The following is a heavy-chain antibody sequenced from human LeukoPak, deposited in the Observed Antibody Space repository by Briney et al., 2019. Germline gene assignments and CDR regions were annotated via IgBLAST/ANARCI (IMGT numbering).Heavy chain of an antibody. V-gene: IGHV1-46*01. CDR2: INPSGGST. CDR1: GYTFSNFG. CDR3: ARGGKYYYGSGSYWLNDY. J-gene: IGHJ4*02. Sequence: GASVKVSCKASGYTFSNFGINWVRQAPGQGLEWMGIINPSGGSTSYAQKFQGRVTMTRDTSTSTVYMELSSLRSEDTAVYYCARGGKYYYGSGSYWLNDYWGQGTLVTVSS. D-gene: IGHD3-10*01.